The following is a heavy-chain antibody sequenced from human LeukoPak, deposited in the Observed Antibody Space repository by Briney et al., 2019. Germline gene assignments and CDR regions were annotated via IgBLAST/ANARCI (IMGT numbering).Heavy chain of an antibody. CDR1: GSSFYTFA. CDR3: ARGSWRFDYGDSGFDP. V-gene: IGHV3-23*01. D-gene: IGHD4-17*01. J-gene: IGHJ5*02. CDR2: FRDDGRFT. Sequence: GGSLRLSCAASGSSFYTFAMNWVRQAPGKGLEWVSSFRDDGRFTYYAESVKGRFTMSRDSSKNTLFMRMNSLRAEDTAVYYCARGSWRFDYGDSGFDPWGQGTLVTVSS.